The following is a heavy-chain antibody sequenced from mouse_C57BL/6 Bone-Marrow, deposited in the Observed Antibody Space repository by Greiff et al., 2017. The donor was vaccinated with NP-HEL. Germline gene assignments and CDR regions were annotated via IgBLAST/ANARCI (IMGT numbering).Heavy chain of an antibody. CDR1: GYTFTSYP. Sequence: VQLQQSGAELARPGASVKMSCPASGYTFTSYPLHWVHHMPGHFLSFIGYINPSSGYTKYNQKFKDKATLTADKSSSTAYMQLSSLTSEDSAVYYCARSGDYDGYWGQGTTLTVSS. CDR2: INPSSGYT. J-gene: IGHJ2*01. V-gene: IGHV1-4*01. D-gene: IGHD2-4*01. CDR3: ARSGDYDGY.